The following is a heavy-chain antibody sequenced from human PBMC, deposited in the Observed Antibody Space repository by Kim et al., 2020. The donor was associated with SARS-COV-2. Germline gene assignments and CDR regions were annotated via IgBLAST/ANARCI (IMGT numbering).Heavy chain of an antibody. D-gene: IGHD6-6*01. CDR2: IYYSGST. J-gene: IGHJ6*02. CDR3: ARTNLEYYYGMDV. CDR1: GGSISGYC. Sequence: SETLSLTCTVSGGSISGYCWTWIRQPPGKGLEYIGYIYYSGSTNYNPSFKSRVTISLDTSKNQFSLKLSSVTAVDTAVYYFARTNLEYYYGMDVWGQVAT. V-gene: IGHV4-59*01.